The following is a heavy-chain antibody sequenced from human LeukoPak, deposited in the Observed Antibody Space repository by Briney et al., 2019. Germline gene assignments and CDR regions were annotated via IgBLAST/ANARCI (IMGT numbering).Heavy chain of an antibody. CDR1: GGSFSGYY. D-gene: IGHD3-3*01. J-gene: IGHJ4*02. CDR2: INHSGST. CDR3: ARVRMYYDFWSALPTGYFDY. V-gene: IGHV4-34*01. Sequence: SETLSLTCAVYGGSFSGYYWSWIRQPPGKGLEWIGEINHSGSTNYNPSLMSRVTISVDTSKNQFSLKLSSVTAADTAVYYCARVRMYYDFWSALPTGYFDYWGQGTLVTVSS.